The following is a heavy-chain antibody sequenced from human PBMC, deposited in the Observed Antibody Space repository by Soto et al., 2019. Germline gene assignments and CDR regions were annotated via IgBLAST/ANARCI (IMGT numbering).Heavy chain of an antibody. CDR1: GGSFSGYY. Sequence: SETLSLTCAVYGGSFSGYYWSWIRQPPGKGLEWIGEINHSGSTNYNPSLKSRVTISVDTSKNQFSLKLSSVTAADTAVYYCARTKATSCDYWGQGTLVTVSS. J-gene: IGHJ4*02. CDR2: INHSGST. CDR3: ARTKATSCDY. D-gene: IGHD5-12*01. V-gene: IGHV4-34*01.